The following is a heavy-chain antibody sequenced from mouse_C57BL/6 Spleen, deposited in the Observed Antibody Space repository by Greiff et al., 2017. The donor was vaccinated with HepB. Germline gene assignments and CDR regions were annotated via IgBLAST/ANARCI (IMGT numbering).Heavy chain of an antibody. CDR1: GYTFTSYW. D-gene: IGHD1-1*01. CDR2: INPSNGGT. Sequence: QVQLQQPGTELVKPGASVKLSCKASGYTFTSYWMHWVKQRPGQGLEWIGNINPSNGGTNYNEKFKSKATLTVDKSSSTAYMQLSSLTSEDSAVYYCARSRDYYGSRRHAMDYWGQGTSVTVSS. J-gene: IGHJ4*01. V-gene: IGHV1-53*01. CDR3: ARSRDYYGSRRHAMDY.